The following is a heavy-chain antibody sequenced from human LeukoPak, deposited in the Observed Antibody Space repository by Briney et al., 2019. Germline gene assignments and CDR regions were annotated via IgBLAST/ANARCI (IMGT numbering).Heavy chain of an antibody. V-gene: IGHV1-18*01. CDR3: ARYPLSYSSNWHYYFDY. CDR2: ISGSNGNT. Sequence: GASVKVSCKASGYTFTSYGVSWVRQAPGQGLEGMGWISGSNGNTNYAQKLQGRVTMTTDTSTSTAYMELRSLRSDDTAVYYCARYPLSYSSNWHYYFDYWGQGTLLTVSS. D-gene: IGHD6-13*01. CDR1: GYTFTSYG. J-gene: IGHJ4*02.